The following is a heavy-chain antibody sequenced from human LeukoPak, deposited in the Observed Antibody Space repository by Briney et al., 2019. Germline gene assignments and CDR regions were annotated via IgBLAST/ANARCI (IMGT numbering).Heavy chain of an antibody. J-gene: IGHJ4*02. D-gene: IGHD1-26*01. CDR1: GFTFSSYA. V-gene: IGHV3-23*01. CDR3: AKYGPQDSGSSHFDY. Sequence: PGGALGLSCAASGFTFSSYAMSWVRQAPGKGLEWVSAIRDSGSSTHYADSVKGRFTTSRDNSKNTLSLQMNSLRAEDTAIYYCAKYGPQDSGSSHFDYWGQGALVTVSS. CDR2: IRDSGSST.